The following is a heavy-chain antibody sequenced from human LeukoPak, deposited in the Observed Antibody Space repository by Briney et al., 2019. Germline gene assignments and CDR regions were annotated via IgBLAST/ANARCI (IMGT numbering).Heavy chain of an antibody. CDR3: ATHCSGGSCYETAFDI. CDR1: GGTFSSYA. Sequence: ASVKVSCKASGGTFSSYAISWVRQAPGQGLEWMGRIIPIIGIANYAQKFQGRVTITADKSTSTAYMELSSLRSEDTAVYYCATHCSGGSCYETAFDIWGQGTMVTVSS. D-gene: IGHD2-15*01. CDR2: IIPIIGIA. V-gene: IGHV1-69*04. J-gene: IGHJ3*02.